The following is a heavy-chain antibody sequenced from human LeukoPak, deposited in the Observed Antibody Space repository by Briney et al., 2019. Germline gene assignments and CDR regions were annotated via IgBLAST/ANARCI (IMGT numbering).Heavy chain of an antibody. CDR1: GFTFSSYW. CDR3: TRGGSDFDY. D-gene: IGHD3-10*01. CDR2: IKLDGSGK. V-gene: IGHV3-7*01. Sequence: PGGSLRLSCAASGFTFSSYWMTWVRQAPGKGLEWVANIKLDGSGKYYVDSVKGRFTISRDNAQNSLYLQMSSLRGEDTAVYYCTRGGSDFDYWGQGTLVTVSS. J-gene: IGHJ4*02.